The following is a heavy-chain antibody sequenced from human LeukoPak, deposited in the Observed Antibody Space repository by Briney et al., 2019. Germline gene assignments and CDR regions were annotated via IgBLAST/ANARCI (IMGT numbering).Heavy chain of an antibody. V-gene: IGHV3-33*01. D-gene: IGHD2-15*01. CDR2: IWYDGSNK. Sequence: PGRSLRISCATSGFPFSSYGMHWVRQGPGKGLEWVAVIWYDGSNKYYADSVKGRFTISRDSSRSTLYLQMNSLRAEGTAVYYCAREFQGSDFPFDYWGQGTLVTVSS. J-gene: IGHJ4*02. CDR1: GFPFSSYG. CDR3: AREFQGSDFPFDY.